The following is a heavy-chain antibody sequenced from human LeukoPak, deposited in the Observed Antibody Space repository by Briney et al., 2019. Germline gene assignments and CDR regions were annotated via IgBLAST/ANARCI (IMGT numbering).Heavy chain of an antibody. Sequence: SETLSLTCVVSGDSSSSSIYYWGWIRQPPGKGLEWIGSIDYSGSTYYNPSLKSRATISIDTSKNQFSLKLSSVTAADTAVYYCAREYTLYRSGWFLDYWGQGTVVTVSS. J-gene: IGHJ4*02. CDR1: GDSSSSSIYY. CDR3: AREYTLYRSGWFLDY. V-gene: IGHV4-39*07. CDR2: IDYSGST. D-gene: IGHD6-19*01.